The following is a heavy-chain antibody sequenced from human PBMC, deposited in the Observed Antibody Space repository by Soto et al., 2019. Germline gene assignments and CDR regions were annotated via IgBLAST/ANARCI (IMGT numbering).Heavy chain of an antibody. CDR3: ATERWLKDYYQYFYYGMDV. V-gene: IGHV3-74*01. CDR2: IKGDESST. J-gene: IGHJ6*02. D-gene: IGHD5-18*01. Sequence: EVQLVESWGGLVQPGGSLRLSCAASGFTCSSYWMLWLSLAPGKGLAWVSRIKGDESSTNYVHSVKGRFTIAIDNRKNARYLQMNSLRAEETAVYYCATERWLKDYYQYFYYGMDVWGRWTFVTGPS. CDR1: GFTCSSYW.